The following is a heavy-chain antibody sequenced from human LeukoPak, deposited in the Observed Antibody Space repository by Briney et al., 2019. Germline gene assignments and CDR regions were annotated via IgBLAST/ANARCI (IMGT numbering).Heavy chain of an antibody. V-gene: IGHV4-4*02. Sequence: PSETLSLTCNVSGGSISNYFWSWVRQPPGKGLEWIGEIYHSGSTNYNPSLKSRVTISVDKSKNQFSLKLSSVTAADTAVYYCARDGGLDWGQGTLVTVSS. CDR3: ARDGGLD. CDR1: GGSISNYF. CDR2: IYHSGST. D-gene: IGHD5-12*01. J-gene: IGHJ4*02.